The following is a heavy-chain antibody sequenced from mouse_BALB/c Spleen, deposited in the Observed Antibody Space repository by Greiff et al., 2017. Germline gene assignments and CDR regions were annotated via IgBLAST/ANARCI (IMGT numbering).Heavy chain of an antibody. CDR3: ARPSGTGYAMDY. CDR2: INPSTGYT. D-gene: IGHD4-1*01. J-gene: IGHJ4*01. CDR1: GYTFTSYW. V-gene: IGHV1-7*01. Sequence: QVQLQQSGAELAKPGASVKMSCKASGYTFTSYWMHWVKQRPGQGLEWIGYINPSTGYTEYNQKFKDKATLTADKSSSTAYMQLSSLTSEDSAVYYCARPSGTGYAMDYWGQGTSVTVSS.